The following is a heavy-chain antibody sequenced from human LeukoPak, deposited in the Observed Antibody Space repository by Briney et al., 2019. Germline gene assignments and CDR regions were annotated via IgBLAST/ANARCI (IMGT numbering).Heavy chain of an antibody. CDR1: GGSFSGYY. Sequence: PSETLSLTCAVYGGSFSGYYWSWIRQPPGKGLEWIGEINHSGNTNYTPSLKSRVTISVDTSKNQFSLKLSSVTAADTAVYYCARHVISGSYSFDYWGQGTLVTVSS. CDR3: ARHVISGSYSFDY. CDR2: INHSGNT. V-gene: IGHV4-34*01. D-gene: IGHD1-26*01. J-gene: IGHJ4*02.